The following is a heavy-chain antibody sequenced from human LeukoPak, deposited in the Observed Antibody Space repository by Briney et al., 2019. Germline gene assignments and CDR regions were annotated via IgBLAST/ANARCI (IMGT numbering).Heavy chain of an antibody. CDR1: GGSFSGYY. D-gene: IGHD3-22*01. CDR2: INHRRST. CDR3: ARVIPYYYDSSGYFDY. Sequence: SETLSLTCAVYGGSFSGYYWSWIRQPPGKGLEWIGEINHRRSTNYNPSLKSRVTMSVDTSKNQFSLGLSSVTAADTAVYYCARVIPYYYDSSGYFDYWGQGTLVTVSS. J-gene: IGHJ4*02. V-gene: IGHV4-34*01.